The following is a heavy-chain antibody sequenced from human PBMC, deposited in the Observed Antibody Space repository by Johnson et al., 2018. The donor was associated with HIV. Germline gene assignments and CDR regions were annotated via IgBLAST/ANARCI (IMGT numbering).Heavy chain of an antibody. CDR3: ARRAIRDSFDI. CDR2: ISTSGSTI. Sequence: QMLLVESGGGLVKPGGSLRLSCAASGFTFSDYYMNWIRQDPGKGLEWVSYISTSGSTIYYADSVKGRFTISRDNAKNSLYLQMNSLRAEDTAVYYCARRAIRDSFDIWGQGTMVTVSS. V-gene: IGHV3-11*04. CDR1: GFTFSDYY. J-gene: IGHJ3*02.